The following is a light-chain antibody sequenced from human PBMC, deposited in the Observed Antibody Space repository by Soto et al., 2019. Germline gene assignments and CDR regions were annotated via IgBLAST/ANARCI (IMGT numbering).Light chain of an antibody. CDR3: QQYNNWPRT. Sequence: EIVLTQSPGTLCLSPGERATLSCRASQSVSSSYLAWYQQKPGQAPRVLIYGASSRATGIPDRFSGSGSGTDFTLTISSLQSEDFAVYYCQQYNNWPRTFGQGTKVDI. V-gene: IGKV3-20*01. CDR1: QSVSSSY. J-gene: IGKJ1*01. CDR2: GAS.